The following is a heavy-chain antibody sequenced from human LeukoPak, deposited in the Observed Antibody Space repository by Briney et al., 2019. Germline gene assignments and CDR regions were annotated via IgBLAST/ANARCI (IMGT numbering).Heavy chain of an antibody. Sequence: GASVKVSCKASGGTFSSYAINWVRQATGQGLEWMGWMNPNSGNTGYAQKFQGRVTITRNTSISTAYMELSSLRSEDTAVYYCARDIAARRGLGRLDYWGQGTLVTVCS. CDR3: ARDIAARRGLGRLDY. D-gene: IGHD6-6*01. CDR1: GGTFSSYA. V-gene: IGHV1-8*03. CDR2: MNPNSGNT. J-gene: IGHJ4*02.